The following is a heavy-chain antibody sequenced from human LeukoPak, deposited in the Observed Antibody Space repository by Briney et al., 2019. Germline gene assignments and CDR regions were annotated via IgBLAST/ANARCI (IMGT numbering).Heavy chain of an antibody. D-gene: IGHD6-13*01. CDR3: TKDQAAASSRAFDI. J-gene: IGHJ3*02. CDR1: GFTFDDYA. CDR2: ISWNSGGI. V-gene: IGHV3-9*01. Sequence: GGSLRLSCAASGFTFDDYAMHWVRQAPGKGLEWVSGISWNSGGIDYADSVKGRFIISRDNAKNSLYLQMNSLRPEDTALYYCTKDQAAASSRAFDIWGQGTMVTVSS.